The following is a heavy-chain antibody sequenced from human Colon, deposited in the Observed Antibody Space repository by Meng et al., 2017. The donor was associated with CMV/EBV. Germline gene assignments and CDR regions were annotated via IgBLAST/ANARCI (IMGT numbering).Heavy chain of an antibody. CDR2: IIPIFGTA. V-gene: IGHV1-69*05. J-gene: IGHJ1*01. CDR3: ARGLIERVPAAMAYFQH. CDR1: GTFSSYA. D-gene: IGHD2-2*01. Sequence: GTFSSYAISWVRQAPGQGLEWMGGIIPIFGTANYAQKFQGRVTITTDESTSTAYMELSSLRSEDTAVYYCARGLIERVPAAMAYFQHWGQGTLVTVSS.